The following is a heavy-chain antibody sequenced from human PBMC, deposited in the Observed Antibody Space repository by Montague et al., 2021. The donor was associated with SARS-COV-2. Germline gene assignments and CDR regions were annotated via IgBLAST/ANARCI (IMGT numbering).Heavy chain of an antibody. V-gene: IGHV4-59*01. Sequence: SETLSLTCTVSNGSINSYYWSWVRQPPGKRLEWIGYIYYSGSTNYNPSLESRVTMSIDTSKNQFSLKLRSVTAADTAVYFCAREGLHNWFDTWGQGTLVIVSS. CDR2: IYYSGST. CDR1: NGSINSYY. J-gene: IGHJ5*02. CDR3: AREGLHNWFDT.